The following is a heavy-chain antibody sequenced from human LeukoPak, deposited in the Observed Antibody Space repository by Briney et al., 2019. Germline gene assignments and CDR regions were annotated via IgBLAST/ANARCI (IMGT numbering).Heavy chain of an antibody. CDR3: ARSTWAMAYEDFDY. D-gene: IGHD5-18*01. CDR1: GFTFSSYW. J-gene: IGHJ4*02. Sequence: PGGSLRLSCAASGFTFSSYWMSWVRQAPGKGLEWVANIKQDGSEKYYVDSVKGRFTISRDNAKNSLYLQMNSLRAEDTAVYYCARSTWAMAYEDFDYWGQGTLVTAAS. V-gene: IGHV3-7*03. CDR2: IKQDGSEK.